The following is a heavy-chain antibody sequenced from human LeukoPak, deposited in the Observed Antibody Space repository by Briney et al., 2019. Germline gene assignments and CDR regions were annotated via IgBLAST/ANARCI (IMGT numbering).Heavy chain of an antibody. V-gene: IGHV4-39*02. D-gene: IGHD3-10*01. J-gene: IGHJ4*02. Sequence: PSETLSLTCDVSGSSISSTNYYWGWIRQPPGKGLEWIGTLSYNGRAYYNPSLKSRVVISAETSKNQFSVKLGSVTAADTAVYYCAREPLNMVRGVIDYWGQGTLVTVSS. CDR1: GSSISSTNYY. CDR2: LSYNGRA. CDR3: AREPLNMVRGVIDY.